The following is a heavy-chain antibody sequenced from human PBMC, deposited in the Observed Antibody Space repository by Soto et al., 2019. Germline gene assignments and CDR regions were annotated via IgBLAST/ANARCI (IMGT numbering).Heavy chain of an antibody. D-gene: IGHD1-1*01. CDR1: GFTISSYG. Sequence: LRLSCEASGFTISSYGVRWVRQAPGKGLEWVAVISYDGSNKYYADSVKGRFTISRDNSKNTLYLQMNSLRAEDTAVYYCAKDQFRNRGSFDYWGQGTLVTVSS. V-gene: IGHV3-30*18. J-gene: IGHJ4*02. CDR2: ISYDGSNK. CDR3: AKDQFRNRGSFDY.